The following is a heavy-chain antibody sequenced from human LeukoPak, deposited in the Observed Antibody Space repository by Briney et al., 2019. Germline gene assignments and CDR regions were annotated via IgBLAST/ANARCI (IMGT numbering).Heavy chain of an antibody. Sequence: ASVKVSCKTSGYTFVNYGVSWVRQAPGQGLEWMGWISAVNGDTNSAHNLRGRLTMTIDTSTSTAYMEQRSLRSDDTALYFCARDYKSSCSGATCLYFDYWGQGTLVTVSS. CDR1: GYTFVNYG. J-gene: IGHJ4*02. V-gene: IGHV1-18*01. CDR3: ARDYKSSCSGATCLYFDY. D-gene: IGHD2-15*01. CDR2: ISAVNGDT.